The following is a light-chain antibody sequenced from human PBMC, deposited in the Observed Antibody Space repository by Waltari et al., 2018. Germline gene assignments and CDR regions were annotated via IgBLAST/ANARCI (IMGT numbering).Light chain of an antibody. CDR1: KLGNKY. Sequence: SYELTQPPSVSVSPGQTASITCSGDKLGNKYACWYQQKPGQSPVLVIYQDTKRPSGIPERFSGSNSGNTATLTISRTQAMDEADYYCQAWDSGTAVFGGGTKLTVL. CDR3: QAWDSGTAV. CDR2: QDT. J-gene: IGLJ2*01. V-gene: IGLV3-1*01.